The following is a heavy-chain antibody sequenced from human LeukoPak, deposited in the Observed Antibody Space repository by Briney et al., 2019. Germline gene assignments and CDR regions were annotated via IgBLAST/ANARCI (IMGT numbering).Heavy chain of an antibody. J-gene: IGHJ4*02. CDR1: GFTFSAYG. D-gene: IGHD6-13*01. CDR3: AKDSTPGIAAAGSNPFDY. V-gene: IGHV3-30*18. Sequence: GGSLRLSCVASGFTFSAYGLHWVRQAPGKGLEWVAVISNDGVEKYYADSVRGRFTISRDNSKNTLYLQMNSLRAEDTAVYYCAKDSTPGIAAAGSNPFDYWGQGTLVTVSS. CDR2: ISNDGVEK.